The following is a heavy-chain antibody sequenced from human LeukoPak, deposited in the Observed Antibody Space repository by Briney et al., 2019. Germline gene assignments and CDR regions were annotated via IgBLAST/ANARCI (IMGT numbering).Heavy chain of an antibody. CDR2: IRYDGSNK. CDR1: GFTFSSYV. J-gene: IGHJ6*03. V-gene: IGHV3-30*02. D-gene: IGHD2/OR15-2a*01. CDR3: ADNKRGRNYYYYMDV. Sequence: PGGSLRLSCAASGFTFSSYVMHWVRQAPGKGLEWVAFIRYDGSNKYYADSVKGRFTISRDNSENTLYLQMISLRPDDTAVYYCADNKRGRNYYYYMDVWGKGTTVTISS.